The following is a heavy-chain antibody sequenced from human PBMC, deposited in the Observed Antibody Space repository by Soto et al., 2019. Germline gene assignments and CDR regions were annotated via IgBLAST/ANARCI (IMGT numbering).Heavy chain of an antibody. J-gene: IGHJ5*02. CDR3: SRGSTYYGFLT. D-gene: IGHD3-10*01. CDR2: IYYIGTT. CDR1: GDSMGSGDYY. Sequence: QVQLQESGPGLVKPSQTLSLTCTVSGDSMGSGDYYWTWIRQPPGKGLEWIGYIYYIGTTFYNPSLESRVNISIVTSKNHFSLRLTSVTAGDTAVYYCSRGSTYYGFLTWGQGTLVTVSS. V-gene: IGHV4-30-4*01.